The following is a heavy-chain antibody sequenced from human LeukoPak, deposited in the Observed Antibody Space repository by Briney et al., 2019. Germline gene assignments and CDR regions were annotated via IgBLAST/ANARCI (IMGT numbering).Heavy chain of an antibody. V-gene: IGHV3-48*03. Sequence: GGSLRLSCAASGFTFSSYEMNWVRQAPGKGLEWVSYISSSGSTIYYADSVKGRFTISRDNAKNSLYLQMNSLRAEDTAVYYCAGVRRYFDWSYPIYYMDVWGKGTTVTISS. J-gene: IGHJ6*03. CDR1: GFTFSSYE. CDR3: AGVRRYFDWSYPIYYMDV. D-gene: IGHD3-9*01. CDR2: ISSSGSTI.